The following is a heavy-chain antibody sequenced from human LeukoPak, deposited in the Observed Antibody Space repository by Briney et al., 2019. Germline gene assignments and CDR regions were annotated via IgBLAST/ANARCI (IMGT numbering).Heavy chain of an antibody. Sequence: PSETLSLTCAVYGGSFSGYYWSWIRQPPGKGLEWIGEINHSGSTNYNPSLKSRVTISVETSKNQFSLKLSSVTAADTAVYYCARGAWWFDYWGQGTLVTVSS. D-gene: IGHD2-8*02. J-gene: IGHJ4*02. CDR3: ARGAWWFDY. CDR2: INHSGST. CDR1: GGSFSGYY. V-gene: IGHV4-34*01.